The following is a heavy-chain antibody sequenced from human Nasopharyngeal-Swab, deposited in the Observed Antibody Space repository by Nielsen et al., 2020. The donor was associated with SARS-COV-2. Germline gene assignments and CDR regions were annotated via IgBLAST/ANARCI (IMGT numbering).Heavy chain of an antibody. J-gene: IGHJ4*02. V-gene: IGHV1-69*04. CDR2: IIPILGIA. Sequence: SVKVSCKASGGTFSSYAISWVRQAPGQGLEWMGRIIPILGIANYAQKFRGRVTITADKSTSTAYMELSSLRSEDTAVYYCISQLERQYYFDYWGQGTLVTVSS. CDR1: GGTFSSYA. D-gene: IGHD1-1*01. CDR3: ISQLERQYYFDY.